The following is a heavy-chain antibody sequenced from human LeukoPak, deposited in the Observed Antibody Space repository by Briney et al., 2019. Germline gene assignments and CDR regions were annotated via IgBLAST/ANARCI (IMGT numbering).Heavy chain of an antibody. J-gene: IGHJ4*02. CDR3: AREGR. Sequence: GGSLRLSCAASGFTFSTYWMTWVRQAPGKGLEWVASIMYDGSQKYYVDSVKGRFTISRDNAKNSLHLQMNSLRAEDSAMYYCAREGRWGQGTLVTVSS. CDR1: GFTFSTYW. V-gene: IGHV3-7*01. CDR2: IMYDGSQK.